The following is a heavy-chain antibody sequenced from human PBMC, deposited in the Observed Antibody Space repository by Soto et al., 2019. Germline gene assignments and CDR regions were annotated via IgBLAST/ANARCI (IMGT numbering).Heavy chain of an antibody. J-gene: IGHJ4*02. Sequence: VQVQQWGAGLLKPSETLTLTCAVYDKSFSNFDWSWIRQPPGKGLEWIGEISQSGSSNYNQSLKSRVTISGDTSKNQFSLRVSSVTAADTAVYYCARRRGAALARSFDYWGQGAMVSVSS. D-gene: IGHD6-6*01. CDR3: ARRRGAALARSFDY. CDR2: ISQSGSS. CDR1: DKSFSNFD. V-gene: IGHV4-34*01.